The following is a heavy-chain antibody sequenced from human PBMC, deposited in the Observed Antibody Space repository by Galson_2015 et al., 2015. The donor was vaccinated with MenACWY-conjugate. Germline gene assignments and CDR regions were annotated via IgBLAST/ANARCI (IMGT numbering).Heavy chain of an antibody. D-gene: IGHD5-18*01. Sequence: SLRLSCAASGFTVSSNYMSWVRQAPGKGLEWVSVIYSGGSTYYADSVKGRFTISRDNSKNTLYLQMNSLRAEDTAVYYCARDRRGYSYGYDYYYYYGMDVWGQGTTVTVSS. V-gene: IGHV3-66*01. CDR1: GFTVSSNY. CDR2: IYSGGST. CDR3: ARDRRGYSYGYDYYYYYGMDV. J-gene: IGHJ6*02.